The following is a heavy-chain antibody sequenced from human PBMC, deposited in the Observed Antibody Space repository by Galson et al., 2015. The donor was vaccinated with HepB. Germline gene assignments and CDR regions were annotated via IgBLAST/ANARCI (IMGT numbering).Heavy chain of an antibody. J-gene: IGHJ4*02. CDR2: IKQDGSEK. CDR3: ATHYYYDSSVDYWGQGTLVTVSSGSGYLNYFDY. Sequence: SLRLSCAASGFTFSSYWMSWVRQAPGKGLEWVANIKQDGSEKYFVDSLKGRFTISRDNAKNSLFLQMNSLSAEDTAVYYCATHYYYDSSVDYWGQGTLVTVSSGSGYLNYFDYWGQGTLVTVSS. CDR1: GFTFSSYW. V-gene: IGHV3-7*01. D-gene: IGHD3-22*01.